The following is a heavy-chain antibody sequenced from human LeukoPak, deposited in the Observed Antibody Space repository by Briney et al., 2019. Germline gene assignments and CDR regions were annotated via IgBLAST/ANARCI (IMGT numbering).Heavy chain of an antibody. CDR2: ISGSGGST. CDR3: AKGPIVAQDY. D-gene: IGHD5-12*01. V-gene: IGHV3-23*01. Sequence: GGSLRLSCAASGFTFSSYVMSWVRQAPGKGLEWVSAISGSGGSTYYADSVKGRLTISRDNSKNTLYLQMNSLRAEDTAVYYCAKGPIVAQDYWGQGTLVTVSS. CDR1: GFTFSSYV. J-gene: IGHJ4*02.